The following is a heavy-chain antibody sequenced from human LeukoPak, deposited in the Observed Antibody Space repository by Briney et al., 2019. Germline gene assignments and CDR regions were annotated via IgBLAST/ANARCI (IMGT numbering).Heavy chain of an antibody. CDR1: GFPFSRND. J-gene: IGHJ4*02. Sequence: GGSLRLSCAASGFPFSRNDMSWVRQAPGKGLEWVSSISGSGDRTYYAGSVKGRFTISRDTSKNTLYLEMNSLRVEDAAVYYCAKYRGFGDSYDSWGQGTLVTVSS. V-gene: IGHV3-23*01. D-gene: IGHD3-10*01. CDR2: ISGSGDRT. CDR3: AKYRGFGDSYDS.